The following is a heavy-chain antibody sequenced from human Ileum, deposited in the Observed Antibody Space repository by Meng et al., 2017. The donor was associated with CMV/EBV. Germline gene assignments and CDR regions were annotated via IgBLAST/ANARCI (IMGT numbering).Heavy chain of an antibody. V-gene: IGHV4-31*03. CDR2: IYYSGST. Sequence: QLQEPRPGLVKHSHTLSLPCTVSGGSISSGGFYWSWIRQHPGKGLEWIGYIYYSGSTYYNPSLRSRVAISIDTSKNQFSLKLTSVTAADTAVYFCARTNYGDYNWFDPWGQGTLVTVSS. J-gene: IGHJ5*02. CDR1: GGSISSGGFY. CDR3: ARTNYGDYNWFDP. D-gene: IGHD4-17*01.